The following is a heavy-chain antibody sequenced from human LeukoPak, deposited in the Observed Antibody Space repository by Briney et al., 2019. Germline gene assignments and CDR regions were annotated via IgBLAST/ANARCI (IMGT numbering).Heavy chain of an antibody. J-gene: IGHJ4*02. V-gene: IGHV3-30*04. Sequence: GRSLRLSCAASGFTFSSYAMHWVRQAPGKGLEWVAVISYDGSNKYYADSVKGRFTISRDNSKNTLYLQMNSLRAEDTAVYYCARDRSTMARGVISEGYFDYWGQGTLVTVSS. CDR3: ARDRSTMARGVISEGYFDY. CDR1: GFTFSSYA. D-gene: IGHD3-10*01. CDR2: ISYDGSNK.